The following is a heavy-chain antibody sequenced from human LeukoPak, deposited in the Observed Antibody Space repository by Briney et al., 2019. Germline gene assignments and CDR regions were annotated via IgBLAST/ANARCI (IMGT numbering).Heavy chain of an antibody. CDR2: IYSGGST. J-gene: IGHJ4*02. D-gene: IGHD3-22*01. V-gene: IGHV3-66*01. Sequence: GGPLRLSCAASGFTVGSNYMSWVRQAPGKGPEWVSLIYSGGSTYYADSVKGRFTISRDNSKNTLYLQMNSLRVEDTAVYHCAKARLYYYEGSGYSYFDHWGQGTLVTVSS. CDR3: AKARLYYYEGSGYSYFDH. CDR1: GFTVGSNY.